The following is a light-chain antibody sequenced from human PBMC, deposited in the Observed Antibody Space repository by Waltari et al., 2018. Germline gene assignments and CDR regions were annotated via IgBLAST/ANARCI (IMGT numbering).Light chain of an antibody. Sequence: DVVLTQSPLSLPVTLGQPAYISCRSIHSLVNPDGTPYLNWFHQRPGQSPRRLIYKVSTRDSGVPDRFSGSGAVTDFTLRISRVEAEDVGLYFCFQGTHWPPYTFGQGTKLEIK. CDR1: HSLVNPDGTPY. CDR2: KVS. CDR3: FQGTHWPPYT. V-gene: IGKV2-30*01. J-gene: IGKJ2*01.